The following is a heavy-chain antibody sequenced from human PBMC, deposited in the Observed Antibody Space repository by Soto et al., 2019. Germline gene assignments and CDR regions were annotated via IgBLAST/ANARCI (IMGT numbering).Heavy chain of an antibody. CDR3: ARHLTYCSAGSCYSDFPYYGMDV. J-gene: IGHJ6*02. D-gene: IGHD2-15*01. Sequence: SETLSLTCTVSGGSISSSSYYWGWIRQPPGKGLEWIGSIFYSGSTYYNPSLKSRVTISVDTSKNQFSLKLSSVTAADTAVYYCARHLTYCSAGSCYSDFPYYGMDVWGQGTTVTVSS. CDR1: GGSISSSSYY. V-gene: IGHV4-39*01. CDR2: IFYSGST.